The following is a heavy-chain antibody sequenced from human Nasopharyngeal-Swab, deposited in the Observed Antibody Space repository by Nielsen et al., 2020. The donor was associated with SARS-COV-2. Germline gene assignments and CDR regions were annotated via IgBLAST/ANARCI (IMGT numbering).Heavy chain of an antibody. CDR1: GFTFSSYA. CDR2: IGGSGGST. CDR3: DRSTSWFDAFDI. V-gene: IGHV3-23*01. D-gene: IGHD2-2*01. Sequence: GGSLRLSCAASGFTFSSYAMSWVRQAPGKGLEWVSAIGGSGGSTYYADSVKGRFTISRDNSKNTLYLQMNSLRAEDTAVYYCDRSTSWFDAFDIWGQGTMVTVSS. J-gene: IGHJ3*02.